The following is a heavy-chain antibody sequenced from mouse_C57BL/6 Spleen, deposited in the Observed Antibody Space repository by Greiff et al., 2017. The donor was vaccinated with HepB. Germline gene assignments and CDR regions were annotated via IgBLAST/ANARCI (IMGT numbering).Heavy chain of an antibody. CDR3: ARRGGYQGFAY. J-gene: IGHJ3*01. Sequence: EVQLQQSGPELVKPGASVKIPCKASGYTFTDYNMDWVKQSHGKSLEWIGDINPTNGGTIYNQKFKGKATLTVDKSSSTAYMELRSLTSEDTAVYYCARRGGYQGFAYWGQGTLVTVSA. V-gene: IGHV1-18*01. D-gene: IGHD2-2*01. CDR1: GYTFTDYN. CDR2: INPTNGGT.